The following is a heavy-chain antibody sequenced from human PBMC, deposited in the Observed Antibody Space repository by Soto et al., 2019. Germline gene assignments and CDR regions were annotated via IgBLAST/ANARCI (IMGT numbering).Heavy chain of an antibody. CDR2: IYYSGST. CDR3: ARHDREAVAGTIDY. Sequence: PSETLSLTCTVSGGSISSYYWSWIRQPPGKGLEWIGYIYYSGSTNYNPSLKSRVTISVDTSKNQFSLKLSSVTAADTAVYYCARHDREAVAGTIDYWGQGTLVTVSS. V-gene: IGHV4-59*08. CDR1: GGSISSYY. J-gene: IGHJ4*02. D-gene: IGHD6-19*01.